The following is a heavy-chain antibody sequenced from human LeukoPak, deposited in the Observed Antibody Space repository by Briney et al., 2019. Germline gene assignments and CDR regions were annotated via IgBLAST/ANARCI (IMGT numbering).Heavy chain of an antibody. CDR3: ARARYSGYDYNPYFDY. V-gene: IGHV4-34*01. CDR1: GGSFSGYY. J-gene: IGHJ4*02. CDR2: INHSGST. D-gene: IGHD5-12*01. Sequence: SETLSLTCAVYGGSFSGYYWSWIRQPPGKGLEWIGEINHSGSTNYNPSLKSRVTISVDTSKNQFSLKLSSVTAADTAVYYCARARYSGYDYNPYFDYWGQGTLVTVSS.